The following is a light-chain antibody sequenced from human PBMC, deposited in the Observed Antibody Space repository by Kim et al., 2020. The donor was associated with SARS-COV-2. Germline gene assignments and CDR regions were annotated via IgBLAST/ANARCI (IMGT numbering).Light chain of an antibody. CDR1: QAIRND. Sequence: IQMTQSPSSLSASVGDTVTITCRASQAIRNDLGWYQQKPGKAPKVLIAAASILQTGVPSRFSGSGSGTDFTLTINSLQPEDFATYYCLKDYTYPWTFGHRTKVDIK. CDR2: AAS. J-gene: IGKJ1*01. V-gene: IGKV1-6*01. CDR3: LKDYTYPWT.